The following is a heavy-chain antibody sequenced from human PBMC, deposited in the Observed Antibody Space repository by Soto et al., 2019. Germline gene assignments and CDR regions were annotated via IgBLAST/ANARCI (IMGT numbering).Heavy chain of an antibody. J-gene: IGHJ1*01. CDR2: ISSSSSTI. D-gene: IGHD6-19*01. V-gene: IGHV3-48*01. CDR1: GFTFSSYS. CDR3: ASFGIAVAGEYFQH. Sequence: PGGSLRLSCAASGFTFSSYSMNWVRQAPGKGLEWVSYISSSSSTIYYADSVKGRFTISRDNAKNSLYLQMNSLRAEDTAVYYCASFGIAVAGEYFQHWGQGTLVTVSS.